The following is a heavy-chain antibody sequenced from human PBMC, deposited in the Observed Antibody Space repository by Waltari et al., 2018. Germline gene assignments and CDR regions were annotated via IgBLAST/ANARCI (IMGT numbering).Heavy chain of an antibody. CDR3: ARDNGPYCGGDCYSFHDY. D-gene: IGHD2-21*02. V-gene: IGHV3-30*01. CDR1: GFTFSSYA. CDR2: ISYDGSNK. J-gene: IGHJ4*02. Sequence: QVQLVESGGGVVQPGRSLRLSCAASGFTFSSYAMHWVRQAPGKGLEWVAVISYDGSNKYYADSVKGRFTISRDNSKNTLYLQINSLRAEDTAVYYCARDNGPYCGGDCYSFHDYWGQGTLVTVSS.